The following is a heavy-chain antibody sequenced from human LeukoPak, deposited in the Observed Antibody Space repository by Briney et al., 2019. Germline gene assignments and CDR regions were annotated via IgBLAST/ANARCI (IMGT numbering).Heavy chain of an antibody. CDR2: INPNSGGT. D-gene: IGHD6-19*01. CDR1: GYTFTGYY. Sequence: ASVKVSCKASGYTFTGYYVHWVRQAPGQGLEWMGWINPNSGGTNYAQKFQGRVTMTRDTSISTAYMELSRLRSDDTAVYYCASSPGWYSSGWYYYFDYWGQGTLVTVSS. V-gene: IGHV1-2*02. J-gene: IGHJ4*02. CDR3: ASSPGWYSSGWYYYFDY.